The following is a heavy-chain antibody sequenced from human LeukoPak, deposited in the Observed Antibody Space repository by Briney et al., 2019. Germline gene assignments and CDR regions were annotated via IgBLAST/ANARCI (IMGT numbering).Heavy chain of an antibody. CDR3: ARAPPYDTSAYYLPGYFDL. CDR2: IYSRGST. D-gene: IGHD3-22*01. CDR1: GGSISSRTYS. V-gene: IGHV4-30-4*07. Sequence: SETLSLTCAVSGGSISSRTYSWNWIRQPPGKELEWIGYIYSRGSTYYNPSLKSRVTISLDTSKNQFSLKLTSATAADTAVYYCARAPPYDTSAYYLPGYFDLWGRGTLVTVSS. J-gene: IGHJ2*01.